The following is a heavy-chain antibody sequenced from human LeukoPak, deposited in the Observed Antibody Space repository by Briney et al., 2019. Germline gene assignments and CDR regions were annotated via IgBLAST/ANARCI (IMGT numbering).Heavy chain of an antibody. CDR1: GFTFSSYG. CDR3: AKGAPTYYYDSSGYYSFYY. J-gene: IGHJ4*02. V-gene: IGHV3-30*02. Sequence: TGGSLRLSCAASGFTFSSYGMHWVRQAPAKGQEWVGFIRYYGSKKYYADSVKGRFTISRDNSKNTLYLQMQSLRAEDTAVYYCAKGAPTYYYDSSGYYSFYYWGQGTLVTVSS. D-gene: IGHD3-22*01. CDR2: IRYYGSKK.